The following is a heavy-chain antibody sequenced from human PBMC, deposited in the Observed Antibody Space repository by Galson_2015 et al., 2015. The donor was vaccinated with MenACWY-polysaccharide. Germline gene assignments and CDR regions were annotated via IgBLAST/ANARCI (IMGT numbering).Heavy chain of an antibody. CDR3: ARREYCSSVSCPYYYYYMDV. D-gene: IGHD2-2*01. Sequence: SLRLSCAASGFIFNKYWMTWVRQGPGKGLEWVANIKDDGSGEYYVDSVKGRFTISRDNAKSLLYLQMNSLRAEDTGVYYCARREYCSSVSCPYYYYYMDVWGKGTTVTVSS. J-gene: IGHJ6*03. CDR1: GFIFNKYW. V-gene: IGHV3-7*01. CDR2: IKDDGSGE.